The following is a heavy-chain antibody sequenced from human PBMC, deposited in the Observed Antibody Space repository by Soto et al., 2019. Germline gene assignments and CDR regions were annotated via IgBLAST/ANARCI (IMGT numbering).Heavy chain of an antibody. Sequence: QVQLVESGGGLVKPGGSLRLSCAASGFTFSDYYMSWIRQAPGKGLEWVSYISSSSSYTNYADSVKGRFTISRDNAKNSLYLKMNSLRAEDTAVYYCARGYSSGWYIDYWGQGTLVTVSS. CDR1: GFTFSDYY. CDR2: ISSSSSYT. J-gene: IGHJ4*02. CDR3: ARGYSSGWYIDY. D-gene: IGHD6-19*01. V-gene: IGHV3-11*05.